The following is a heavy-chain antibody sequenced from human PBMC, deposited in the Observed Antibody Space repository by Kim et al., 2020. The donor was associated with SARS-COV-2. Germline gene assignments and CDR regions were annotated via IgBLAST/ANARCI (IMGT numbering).Heavy chain of an antibody. CDR1: GFTFSSYA. D-gene: IGHD5-18*01. CDR2: ISYDGSNK. Sequence: GGSLRLSCAASGFTFSSYAMHWVRQAPGKGLEWVAVISYDGSNKYYADSVKGRFTISRDNSKNTLYLQMNSLRAEDTAVYYCARDPTGIQLWFNYFDYWGQGTLVTVSS. V-gene: IGHV3-30*04. CDR3: ARDPTGIQLWFNYFDY. J-gene: IGHJ4*02.